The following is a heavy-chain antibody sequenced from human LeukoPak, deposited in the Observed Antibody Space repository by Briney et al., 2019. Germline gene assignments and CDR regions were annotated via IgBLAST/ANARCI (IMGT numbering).Heavy chain of an antibody. Sequence: SQTLSLTCAISGDSVSSNSVAWNWIRQSPSRGLEWLGRTYYRSKWYNDYAVSVKSRITINADTSKNQISLLLNSVAPEDTAVYYCAREARGIAFDIWGQGTMVTVSS. V-gene: IGHV6-1*01. J-gene: IGHJ3*02. CDR2: TYYRSKWYN. CDR3: AREARGIAFDI. CDR1: GDSVSSNSVA.